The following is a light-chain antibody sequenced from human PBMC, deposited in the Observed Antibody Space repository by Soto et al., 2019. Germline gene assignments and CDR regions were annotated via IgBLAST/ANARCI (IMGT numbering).Light chain of an antibody. Sequence: QSVLTQPPAVSGAPGQRVTISCTGSSSNIGAGYDVHWYQQLPGTAPKLLIYGNSNRPSGVPDRFSGSKSGTSASLAITGLQAEDEADYYCQSYDSSRSGCYVFGTGTKVTVL. CDR3: QSYDSSRSGCYV. CDR1: SSNIGAGYD. J-gene: IGLJ1*01. CDR2: GNS. V-gene: IGLV1-40*01.